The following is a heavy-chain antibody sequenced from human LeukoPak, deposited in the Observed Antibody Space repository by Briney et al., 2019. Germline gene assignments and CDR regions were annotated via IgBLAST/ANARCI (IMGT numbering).Heavy chain of an antibody. CDR2: VYYNGLT. CDR1: GASISPHY. Sequence: KPSETLSLTCTVSGASISPHYWTWIRQAPGRGLEWIGYVYYNGLTSYNASLRSRLILSVDTARNQVSLKLTSVTAADTAVYYCTRERSTVTSDYWGQGTLVTVSS. CDR3: TRERSTVTSDY. D-gene: IGHD4-17*01. J-gene: IGHJ4*02. V-gene: IGHV4-59*11.